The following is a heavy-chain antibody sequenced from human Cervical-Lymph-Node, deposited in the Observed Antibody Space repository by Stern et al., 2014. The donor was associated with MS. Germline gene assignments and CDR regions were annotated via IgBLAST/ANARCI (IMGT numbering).Heavy chain of an antibody. J-gene: IGHJ6*02. V-gene: IGHV3-48*02. Sequence: VQLVQSGGGLVQPGGSLRLSCAASGFTFSSYSMNWVRQAPGKGLEWVSYISSSSSTIYYADSVKGRFTISRDNAKNSLYLQMNSLRDEDTAVYYCARVFPRTYYYYGMDVWGQGTTVTVSS. CDR3: ARVFPRTYYYYGMDV. CDR1: GFTFSSYS. CDR2: ISSSSSTI.